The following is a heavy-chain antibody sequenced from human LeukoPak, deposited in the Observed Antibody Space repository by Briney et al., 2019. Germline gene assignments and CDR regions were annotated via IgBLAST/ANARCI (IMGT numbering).Heavy chain of an antibody. V-gene: IGHV1-69*06. Sequence: SVKVSCKASGYTFTSYGISWVRQAPGQGLEWMGGIIPIFGTANYAQKFQGRVTITADKSTSTAYMELSSLRSEDTAVYYCASAGKSGYYVGFDYWGQGTLVTVSS. CDR3: ASAGKSGYYVGFDY. D-gene: IGHD3-22*01. J-gene: IGHJ4*02. CDR1: GYTFTSYG. CDR2: IIPIFGTA.